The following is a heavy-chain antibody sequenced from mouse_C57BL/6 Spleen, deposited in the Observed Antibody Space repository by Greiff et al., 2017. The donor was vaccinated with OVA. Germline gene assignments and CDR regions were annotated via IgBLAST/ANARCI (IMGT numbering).Heavy chain of an antibody. CDR2: ISYSGST. CDR3: ARDSGAYYFDY. Sequence: DVKLVESGPGMVKPSQSLSLTCTVTGYSITSGYDWHWIRHFPGNKLEWMGYISYSGSTNYNPSLKSRISITHDTSKNHFFLKLNSVTTEDTATYYCARDSGAYYFDYWGQGTTLTVSS. J-gene: IGHJ2*01. V-gene: IGHV3-1*01. D-gene: IGHD1-3*01. CDR1: GYSITSGYD.